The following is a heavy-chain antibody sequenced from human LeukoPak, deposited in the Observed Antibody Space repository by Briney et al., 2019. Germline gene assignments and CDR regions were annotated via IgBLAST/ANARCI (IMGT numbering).Heavy chain of an antibody. CDR2: IYPGDSDT. Sequence: GESLKISCKGSGYSFTSYWIGWVRQMPGKGLEWMGIIYPGDSDTRHSPSFQGQVTISADKSISTAYLQWSSLKASDTAMYYCAGTLGMVRGSENWFDPWGQGTLVTVSS. V-gene: IGHV5-51*01. CDR1: GYSFTSYW. D-gene: IGHD3-10*01. J-gene: IGHJ5*02. CDR3: AGTLGMVRGSENWFDP.